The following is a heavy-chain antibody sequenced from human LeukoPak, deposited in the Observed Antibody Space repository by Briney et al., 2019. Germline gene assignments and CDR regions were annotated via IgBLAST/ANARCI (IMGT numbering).Heavy chain of an antibody. CDR1: GFTVSSNY. J-gene: IGHJ4*02. CDR2: IYSGGST. CDR3: ARDYSTVTAILYYFDY. Sequence: PGGSLRLSCAASGFTVSSNYMSWVRHAPGKGLEWVSVIYSGGSTYYADSVKGRFTISRHNSKNTLYLQMNSLRAEDTAVYYCARDYSTVTAILYYFDYWGQGTLVTVSS. V-gene: IGHV3-53*01. D-gene: IGHD2-21*02.